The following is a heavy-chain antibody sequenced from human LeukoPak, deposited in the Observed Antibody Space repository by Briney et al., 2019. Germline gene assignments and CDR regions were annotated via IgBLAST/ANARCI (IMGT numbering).Heavy chain of an antibody. J-gene: IGHJ6*02. Sequence: RASVKVSCKASGYTFTSYGISWVRQAPGQGLEWMGWISAYNGNTNYAQKLQGRVTMTTDTSTSTAYMELRSLRSDDTAVYYCARENGGNYYYGMDVWGQGTTVTVSS. CDR2: ISAYNGNT. CDR1: GYTFTSYG. CDR3: ARENGGNYYYGMDV. V-gene: IGHV1-18*01.